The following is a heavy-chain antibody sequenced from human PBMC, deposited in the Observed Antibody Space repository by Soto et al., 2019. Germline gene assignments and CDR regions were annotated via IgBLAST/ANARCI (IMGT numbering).Heavy chain of an antibody. CDR3: ARATWGYSSGQTFDY. Sequence: SETLSLTCAVYGGSFSGYYWSWIRQPPGKGLEWIGEINHSGSTNYNPSLKSRVTISVDTSKNQFSLKLSSVTAADTAVYYCARATWGYSSGQTFDYWCQGPLVT. CDR1: GGSFSGYY. CDR2: INHSGST. J-gene: IGHJ4*02. V-gene: IGHV4-34*01. D-gene: IGHD5-18*01.